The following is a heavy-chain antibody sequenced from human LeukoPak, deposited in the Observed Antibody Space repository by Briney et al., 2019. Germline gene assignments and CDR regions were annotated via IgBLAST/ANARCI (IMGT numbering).Heavy chain of an antibody. CDR1: GFTFDDYA. D-gene: IGHD4-23*01. J-gene: IGHJ4*02. V-gene: IGHV3-9*01. CDR3: AKDWSYGGNSWKYFGS. CDR2: ISWRSDSV. Sequence: GGSLRLSCAASGFTFDDYAMHWVRQAPGKGLEWVSGISWRSDSVDYADSVKGRFTISRDNAKSSLYLQMNSLRADDTALCYCAKDWSYGGNSWKYFGSWGQGILVTVSS.